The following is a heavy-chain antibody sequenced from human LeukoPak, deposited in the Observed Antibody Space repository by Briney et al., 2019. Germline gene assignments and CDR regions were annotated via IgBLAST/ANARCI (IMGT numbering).Heavy chain of an antibody. D-gene: IGHD6-19*01. V-gene: IGHV1-2*02. Sequence: GASVKVSCKASGYTFTGYYMHWVRQAPGQGLEWMGWINPNSGGTNYAQKFQGRVTMTRDTSISAAYMELSRLRSDDTAVYYCARDPGVGSGWPYCYYGMDVWGQGTTVTVSS. CDR1: GYTFTGYY. CDR2: INPNSGGT. J-gene: IGHJ6*02. CDR3: ARDPGVGSGWPYCYYGMDV.